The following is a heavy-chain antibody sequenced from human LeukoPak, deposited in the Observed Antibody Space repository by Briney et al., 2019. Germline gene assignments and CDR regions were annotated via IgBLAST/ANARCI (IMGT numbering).Heavy chain of an antibody. D-gene: IGHD3-16*01. Sequence: GESLKISCKGSGYSSTTYWVAWVRQMPGKGLEWMGIIYPFDSDTRYNPSFQGQITISADKAISTAYLQWSTLKASDTAMYYCATSFAPIRGLWGGPRIPFGIWGQGTTVTVSP. J-gene: IGHJ3*02. CDR3: ATSFAPIRGLWGGPRIPFGI. V-gene: IGHV5-51*01. CDR2: IYPFDSDT. CDR1: GYSSTTYW.